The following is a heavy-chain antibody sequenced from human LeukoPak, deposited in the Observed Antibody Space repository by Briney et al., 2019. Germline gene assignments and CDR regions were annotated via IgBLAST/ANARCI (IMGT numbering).Heavy chain of an antibody. V-gene: IGHV4-59*01. CDR2: IYYSGST. CDR3: ARGFPNSY. CDR1: GGSISSYY. D-gene: IGHD1-1*01. Sequence: SETLSLTCTVPGGSISSYYWSWIRQPPGKGLEWIGYIYYSGSTNYNPSLKSRVTISVDTSKNQFSLKLSSVTAADTAVYYCARGFPNSYWGQGTLVTVSS. J-gene: IGHJ4*02.